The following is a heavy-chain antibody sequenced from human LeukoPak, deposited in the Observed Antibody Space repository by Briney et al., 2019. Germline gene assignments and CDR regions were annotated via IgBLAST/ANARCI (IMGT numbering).Heavy chain of an antibody. CDR2: IFPSGGEI. CDR1: GFTFSTFA. D-gene: IGHD6-13*01. V-gene: IGHV3-23*01. Sequence: GGSLRLSCAASGFTFSTFAMIWVRQPPGKGLEWVSSIFPSGGEIHYADSVRGRFTISRDDSKSTLSLQMNSLRAEDTAVYYCARRWSFDYWGQGTLVTVSS. CDR3: ARRWSFDY. J-gene: IGHJ4*02.